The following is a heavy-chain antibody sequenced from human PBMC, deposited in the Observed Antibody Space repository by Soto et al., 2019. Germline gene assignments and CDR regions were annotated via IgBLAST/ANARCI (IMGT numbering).Heavy chain of an antibody. J-gene: IGHJ3*02. D-gene: IGHD2-2*01. V-gene: IGHV6-1*01. CDR3: ARDRSIVVVPAAIGAFDI. CDR2: TYYRSKWYN. CDR1: GDSVSSNSAA. Sequence: PSQTLSLTCAISGDSVSSNSAAWNWIRQSPSRGLEWLGRTYYRSKWYNDYAVSVKSRITINPDTSKDQFSLQLNSVTPEDTAVYYCARDRSIVVVPAAIGAFDIWSQGTMLTVSS.